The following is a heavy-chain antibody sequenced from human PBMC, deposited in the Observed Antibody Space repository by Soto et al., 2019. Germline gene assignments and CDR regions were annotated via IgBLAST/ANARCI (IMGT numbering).Heavy chain of an antibody. Sequence: EVQLMESGGGLVQPGGSLRLSCAASGFSFSNYWMSWVRQAPGKGLEWVANIKGDESEKHYAESVKGRFTISRDNAQNSLYLQMDSLKGDDTAVYYCAQYSGSYAIMYWGQGTLVTVSS. V-gene: IGHV3-7*02. CDR2: IKGDESEK. D-gene: IGHD1-26*01. J-gene: IGHJ4*02. CDR1: GFSFSNYW. CDR3: AQYSGSYAIMY.